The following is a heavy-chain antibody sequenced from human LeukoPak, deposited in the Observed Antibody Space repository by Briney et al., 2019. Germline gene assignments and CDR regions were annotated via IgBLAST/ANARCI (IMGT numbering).Heavy chain of an antibody. CDR3: ARLANAAAGADY. Sequence: WGSLRLSCAASGCTFSSYSMNWVRQAPGKGLEWVSFISSSSNNIYYADSVKGRFTISRDNAKNSLYLQMNSLRADDTAVYYCARLANAAAGADYWGQGTLVTVST. D-gene: IGHD6-13*01. CDR2: ISSSSNNI. CDR1: GCTFSSYS. V-gene: IGHV3-21*01. J-gene: IGHJ4*02.